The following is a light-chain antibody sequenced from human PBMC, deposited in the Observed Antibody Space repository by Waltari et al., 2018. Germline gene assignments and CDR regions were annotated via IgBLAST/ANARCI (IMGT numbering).Light chain of an antibody. CDR3: QQYDDFAT. CDR1: HDINNH. Sequence: QMTQSPSSLSASVGDRITITCQASHDINNHLNWYQQKPGQAPKLVIYAASILETGVPSRFSGAGSRTDFTFTITSLKPEDIATYFCQQYDDFATFGQGTKLEIK. CDR2: AAS. V-gene: IGKV1-33*01. J-gene: IGKJ2*01.